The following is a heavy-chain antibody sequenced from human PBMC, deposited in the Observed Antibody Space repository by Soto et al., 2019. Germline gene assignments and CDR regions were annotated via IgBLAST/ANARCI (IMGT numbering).Heavy chain of an antibody. Sequence: SVKGSCKVSGNTLIELSMHWVRQAPGKGLEWMGGFDPGDGETIYAQKFQGRVSMTEETSTDTAYMELTSLRSDDTAVYYCATDQLGGGSPDCWGQGTLVTVSS. D-gene: IGHD5-12*01. V-gene: IGHV1-24*01. CDR3: ATDQLGGGSPDC. J-gene: IGHJ4*02. CDR2: FDPGDGET. CDR1: GNTLIELS.